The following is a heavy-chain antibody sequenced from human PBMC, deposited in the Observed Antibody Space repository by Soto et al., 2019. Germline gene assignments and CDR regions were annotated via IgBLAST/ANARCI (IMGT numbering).Heavy chain of an antibody. D-gene: IGHD5-18*01. CDR2: IIPIFGTA. Sequence: GASVKVSCKASGGTFSSYAISWVRQAPGQGHEWMGGIIPIFGTANYAQKFQGRVTITADESTSTAYMELSSLRSEDTAVYYCARAPVDTAMPRVHYYYYGMDVRGQGTTVTVSS. CDR3: ARAPVDTAMPRVHYYYYGMDV. J-gene: IGHJ6*02. V-gene: IGHV1-69*13. CDR1: GGTFSSYA.